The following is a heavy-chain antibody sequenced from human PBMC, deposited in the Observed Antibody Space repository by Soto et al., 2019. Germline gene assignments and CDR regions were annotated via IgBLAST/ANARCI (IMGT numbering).Heavy chain of an antibody. V-gene: IGHV4-59*01. D-gene: IGHD3-10*01. CDR2: IYYSGST. CDR3: VRVSRFGGKPNWLDP. J-gene: IGHJ5*02. CDR1: GGSINSYY. Sequence: SETLSLTCTVSGGSINSYYWSWIRQPPGKGLEWIGYIYYSGSTNYNPSLKSRVTISVDTSKNQFSLKLNSVTAAVTAVYYCVRVSRFGGKPNWLDPWGQGTLVTVS.